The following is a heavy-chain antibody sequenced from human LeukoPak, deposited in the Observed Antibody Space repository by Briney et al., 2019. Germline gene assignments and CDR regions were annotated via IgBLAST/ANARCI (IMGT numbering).Heavy chain of an antibody. Sequence: GASVKFSCKAYGGTFSSYAISWVRQAPGQGLEWMGGIIPISGTADYAQKFQGRVTISTDESTSTAYMELSSLRSEDTAVYYCARVKYYDSTGYYYYYYMDVWGKGTTVTVSS. D-gene: IGHD3-22*01. CDR1: GGTFSSYA. CDR3: ARVKYYDSTGYYYYYYMDV. V-gene: IGHV1-69*05. J-gene: IGHJ6*03. CDR2: IIPISGTA.